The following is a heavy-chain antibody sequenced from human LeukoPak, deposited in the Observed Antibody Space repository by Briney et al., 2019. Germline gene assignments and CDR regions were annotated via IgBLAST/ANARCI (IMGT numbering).Heavy chain of an antibody. CDR2: IKQDGSEK. Sequence: GGSLRLSCAASGFTFSSYWMSWVRQAPGKGLEWVANIKQDGSEKYYVDSVKGRFTISRDNAKNSLYLQMNSLRAEDTAVYYCARDLVYDSRGYSQPLDYWGQGTLVTVSS. D-gene: IGHD3-22*01. CDR1: GFTFSSYW. J-gene: IGHJ4*02. CDR3: ARDLVYDSRGYSQPLDY. V-gene: IGHV3-7*01.